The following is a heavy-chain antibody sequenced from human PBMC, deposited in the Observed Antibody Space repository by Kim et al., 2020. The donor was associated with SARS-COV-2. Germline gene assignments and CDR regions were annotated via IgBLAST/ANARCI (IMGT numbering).Heavy chain of an antibody. Sequence: GGSLRLSCAASGFTFSDYYMSWIRQAPGKGLEWVSYISSSGSTIYYADSVKGRFTISRDNAKNSLYLQMNSLRAEDTAVYYCARDRGAAGPFSYYNYGMDVWGQGTMVTVSS. D-gene: IGHD6-13*01. CDR2: ISSSGSTI. CDR3: ARDRGAAGPFSYYNYGMDV. J-gene: IGHJ6*02. V-gene: IGHV3-11*01. CDR1: GFTFSDYY.